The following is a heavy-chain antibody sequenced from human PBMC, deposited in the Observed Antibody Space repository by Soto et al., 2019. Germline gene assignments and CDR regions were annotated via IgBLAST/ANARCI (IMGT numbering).Heavy chain of an antibody. Sequence: SETLSLTCTVSGGSISSYYWSWIRQPPGKGLEWIGYIYYSGSTNYNPSLKSRVTISVDTSKNQFSLKLSSVTAADTAGDYCARHIGVVPAEGLFDPWGQGTLVTVSS. V-gene: IGHV4-59*08. CDR2: IYYSGST. J-gene: IGHJ5*02. CDR1: GGSISSYY. D-gene: IGHD2-2*01. CDR3: ARHIGVVPAEGLFDP.